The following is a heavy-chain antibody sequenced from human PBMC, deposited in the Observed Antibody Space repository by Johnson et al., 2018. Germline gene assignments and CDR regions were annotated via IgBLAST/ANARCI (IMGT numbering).Heavy chain of an antibody. D-gene: IGHD4-11*01. V-gene: IGHV4-61*02. J-gene: IGHJ6*03. CDR3: AKVAKKSSTVRSSFYYYMDV. CDR1: GGSISSGGYY. Sequence: QVQLQESGPGLVYPSQTLSLTCIVSGGSISSGGYYWNWIRQPAGKGLEWIGRIFTSGSTNYNPSLKSRITISVDMSKNQFSLKLSSVTAADTAVYYCAKVAKKSSTVRSSFYYYMDVWGKGTTVTVSS. CDR2: IFTSGST.